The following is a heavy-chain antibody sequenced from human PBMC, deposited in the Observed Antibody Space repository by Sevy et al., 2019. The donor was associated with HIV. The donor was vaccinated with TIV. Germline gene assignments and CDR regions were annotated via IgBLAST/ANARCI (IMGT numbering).Heavy chain of an antibody. CDR2: INPYGNSV. Sequence: GGSLRLSCAASGFTFSSYWMYWVRQAPGKGLVLVSRINPYGNSVTYADSVRGRFTISRDNAKNTLYLQMSSLRADDTAVYYCARAPADYSTGWSADWGQGTLVTVSS. V-gene: IGHV3-74*01. D-gene: IGHD6-19*01. J-gene: IGHJ4*02. CDR1: GFTFSSYW. CDR3: ARAPADYSTGWSAD.